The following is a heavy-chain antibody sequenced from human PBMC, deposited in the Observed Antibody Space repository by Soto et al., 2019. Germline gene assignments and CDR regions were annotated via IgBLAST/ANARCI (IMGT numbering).Heavy chain of an antibody. Sequence: ASLHVSLQASGFNLTTYDIHWVRQDTGQGLEWMGPMNPNSGNTGYAQKFQGRVTMTRNTSISTAYMELSSLRSEDTAVYYCARDYYYYYMDVWGKGTTVTVSS. CDR1: GFNLTTYD. CDR2: MNPNSGNT. CDR3: ARDYYYYYMDV. V-gene: IGHV1-8*01. J-gene: IGHJ6*03.